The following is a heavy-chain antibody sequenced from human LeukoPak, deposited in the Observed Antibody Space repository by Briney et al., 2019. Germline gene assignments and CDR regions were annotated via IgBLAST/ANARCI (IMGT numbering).Heavy chain of an antibody. CDR3: AKDPFLLRYFDWLLSYYFDY. Sequence: PGGSLRLPCAASGFTFSSYSMNWVRQAPGKGLEWVAVISYDGSNKYYADSVKGRFTISRDNSKNTLYLQMNSLRAEDTAVYYCAKDPFLLRYFDWLLSYYFDYWGQGTLVTVSS. CDR1: GFTFSSYS. J-gene: IGHJ4*02. V-gene: IGHV3-30*18. D-gene: IGHD3-9*01. CDR2: ISYDGSNK.